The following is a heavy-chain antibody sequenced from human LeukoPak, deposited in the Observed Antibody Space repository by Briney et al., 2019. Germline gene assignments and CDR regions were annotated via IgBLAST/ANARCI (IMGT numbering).Heavy chain of an antibody. CDR3: TRYNNDHFDY. D-gene: IGHD1-14*01. CDR1: GFTFGGYG. CDR2: IAYDGSRA. V-gene: IGHV3-33*01. J-gene: IGHJ4*02. Sequence: QTGGSLRLSCAGSGFTFGGYGMHWFRQTPGKGLGWVAVIAYDGSRAFYADSVKGRFTISRDNSKNTMSVQMDDLRAEDTAVYYCTRYNNDHFDYWGQGTLVTVSS.